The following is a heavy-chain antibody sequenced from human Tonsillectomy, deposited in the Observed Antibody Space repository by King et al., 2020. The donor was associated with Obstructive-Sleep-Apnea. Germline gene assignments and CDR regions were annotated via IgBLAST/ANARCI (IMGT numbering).Heavy chain of an antibody. J-gene: IGHJ3*02. CDR3: ARGDGDYPPGAFAI. CDR2: IYHSGNT. V-gene: IGHV4-30-2*01. CDR1: GGSITSGVYS. Sequence: QLQESGSGLVKPSQTLSLTCAVSGGSITSGVYSWSWIRQPPGEGLEWIGYIYHSGNTYYNPSLKSRVTISLDRSENQFSLKLSSVAAADTAVYYCARGDGDYPPGAFAIWDQGTMVTVSS. D-gene: IGHD4-17*01.